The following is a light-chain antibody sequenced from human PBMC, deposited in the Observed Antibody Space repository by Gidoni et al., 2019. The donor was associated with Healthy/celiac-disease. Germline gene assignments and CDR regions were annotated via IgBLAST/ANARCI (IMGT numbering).Light chain of an antibody. J-gene: IGKJ1*01. Sequence: EIVMTQSPATLSVSPGARATLSCRASQRVSSNLAWYQQKPGQSPRLLIYGASTRATGIPARFSGSGSGTEFTLTISSLQSEDFAVYYCQQYNNWPEXFXQGTKVEIK. V-gene: IGKV3-15*01. CDR2: GAS. CDR1: QRVSSN. CDR3: QQYNNWPEX.